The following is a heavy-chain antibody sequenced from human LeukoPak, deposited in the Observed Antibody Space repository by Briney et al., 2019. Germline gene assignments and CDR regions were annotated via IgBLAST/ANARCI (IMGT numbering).Heavy chain of an antibody. V-gene: IGHV4-4*02. CDR1: GDSISNNNW. CDR2: IYYSGST. CDR3: ARGSAATFDY. D-gene: IGHD1-1*01. Sequence: PSETLSLTCVVSGDSISNNNWWSWVRQSPGKGLEWIGYIYYSGSTNYNPSLKSRVTISVDTSKNQFSLKLSSVTAADTAVYYCARGSAATFDYWGQGTLVTVSS. J-gene: IGHJ4*02.